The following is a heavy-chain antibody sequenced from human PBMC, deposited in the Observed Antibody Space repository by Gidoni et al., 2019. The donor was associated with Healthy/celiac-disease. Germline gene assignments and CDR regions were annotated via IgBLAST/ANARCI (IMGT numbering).Heavy chain of an antibody. Sequence: QVQLVQSGAEVKKPGASVKVSCKASGYNFTSYDINWVRQATGQGLEWMGWMNPNSGNTGYAQKFQGRVTMTRNTSISTAYMELSSLRSEDTAVYYCARLGVPAVGATPGAFDPWGQGTLVTVSS. V-gene: IGHV1-8*01. D-gene: IGHD1-26*01. CDR1: GYNFTSYD. CDR2: MNPNSGNT. J-gene: IGHJ5*02. CDR3: ARLGVPAVGATPGAFDP.